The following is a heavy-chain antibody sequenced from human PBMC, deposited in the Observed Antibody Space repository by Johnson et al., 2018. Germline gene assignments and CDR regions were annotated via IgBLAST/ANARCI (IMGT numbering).Heavy chain of an antibody. CDR3: ARARVQQLVPVYYYYGMDV. J-gene: IGHJ6*02. CDR1: GGSISSYY. V-gene: IGHV4-59*01. D-gene: IGHD6-6*01. CDR2: IYYSGST. Sequence: QVQLQESGPGLVKPSETLSLTCTVSGGSISSYYWSWIRQPPGKGLEWMGYIYYSGSTTYNPSLKSRVTIPVDTSKTQFSLKLSPVTAADPAVYYCARARVQQLVPVYYYYGMDVWGQGTTVTVSS.